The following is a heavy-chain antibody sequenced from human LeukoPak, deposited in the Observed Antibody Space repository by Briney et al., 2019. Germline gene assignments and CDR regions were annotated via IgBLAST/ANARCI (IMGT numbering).Heavy chain of an antibody. CDR1: GYTFTSYG. CDR2: ISAYNGNT. V-gene: IGHV1-18*01. Sequence: GASVKVSCKASGYTFTSYGISGVRQAPGQGLEWMGWISAYNGNTNYAQKLQGRVTMTTDTSTSTAYMELRSLRSDDTAVYYCARDLGIVVVVAANGGDAFDIWGQGTMVTVSS. J-gene: IGHJ3*02. CDR3: ARDLGIVVVVAANGGDAFDI. D-gene: IGHD2-15*01.